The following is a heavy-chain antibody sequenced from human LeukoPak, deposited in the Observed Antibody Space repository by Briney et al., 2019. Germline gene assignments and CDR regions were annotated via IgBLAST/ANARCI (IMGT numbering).Heavy chain of an antibody. Sequence: GSLRLSCAASGFTVSSNYMSWVRQAPGKGLEWVSVIYSGGSTYYADSVKGRFTISRDNSKNTLYLQMNSLRAEDTAVYYCARRSGVRVTYYYYYFYMDVWGKGTTVTVSS. CDR1: GFTVSSNY. J-gene: IGHJ6*03. V-gene: IGHV3-53*01. CDR3: ARRSGVRVTYYYYYFYMDV. D-gene: IGHD3-10*01. CDR2: IYSGGST.